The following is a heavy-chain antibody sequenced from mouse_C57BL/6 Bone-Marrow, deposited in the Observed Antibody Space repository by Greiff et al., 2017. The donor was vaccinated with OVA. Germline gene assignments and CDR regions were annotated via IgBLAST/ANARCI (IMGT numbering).Heavy chain of an antibody. J-gene: IGHJ4*01. CDR3: TRDRASSYGTYAMDY. Sequence: EVQLVESGEGLVKPGGSLKLSCAASGFTFSSYAMSWVRQTPEKRLEWVAYISSGGDYIYYADTVKGRFTISRDNARNTLYLQMSSLKSEDTAMYYCTRDRASSYGTYAMDYWGQGTSVTVSS. D-gene: IGHD1-1*01. CDR2: ISSGGDYI. V-gene: IGHV5-9-1*02. CDR1: GFTFSSYA.